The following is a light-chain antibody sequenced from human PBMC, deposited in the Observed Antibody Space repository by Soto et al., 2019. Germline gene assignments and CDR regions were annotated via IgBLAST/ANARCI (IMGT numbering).Light chain of an antibody. V-gene: IGKV1-9*01. CDR1: QGISSY. CDR2: AVS. Sequence: DIQLTQSPSLLSASVGDRVTITCRASQGISSYLAWYQQKPGKAPKLLIYAVSILQSGVPSRFSGSGSGTDFTLTISSLQPEDFATYYCQQLNSYSIFTFGPGTKVDIK. CDR3: QQLNSYSIFT. J-gene: IGKJ3*01.